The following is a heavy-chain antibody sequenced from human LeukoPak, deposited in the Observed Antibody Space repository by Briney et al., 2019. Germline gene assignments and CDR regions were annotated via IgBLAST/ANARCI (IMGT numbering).Heavy chain of an antibody. J-gene: IGHJ4*02. CDR1: GFTFSSYG. CDR3: AKPTTGSPTAAGLDY. Sequence: PGGSLRLSCAASGFTFSSYGMYWVRQAPGKGLEWVSYISFSGSNVHYAVSVKGRFTISRDNSKSTLFLQMNSLRPEDTAVYYCAKPTTGSPTAAGLDYWGQGTLVTVSS. D-gene: IGHD1-1*01. V-gene: IGHV3-30*02. CDR2: ISFSGSNV.